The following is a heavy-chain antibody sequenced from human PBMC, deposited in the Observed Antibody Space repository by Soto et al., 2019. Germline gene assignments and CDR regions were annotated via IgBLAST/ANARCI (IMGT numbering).Heavy chain of an antibody. D-gene: IGHD3-3*01. J-gene: IGHJ4*02. CDR3: ARDTYDDY. CDR2: IYSGGRI. CDR1: GVTVSNNY. V-gene: IGHV3-66*01. Sequence: EVQLVESGGGLVQPGGSLRLSCAASGVTVSNNYMSWVRQAPGKGLEWVSVIYSGGRIYYADSVKGRFIISRDSSKNTLYLQMNSLRAEDTDVYYCARDTYDDYRGQGTLVTVSS.